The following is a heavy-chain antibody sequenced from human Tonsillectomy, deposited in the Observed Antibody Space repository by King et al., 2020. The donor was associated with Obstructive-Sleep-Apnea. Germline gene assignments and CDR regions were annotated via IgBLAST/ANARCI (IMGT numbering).Heavy chain of an antibody. V-gene: IGHV3-11*01. J-gene: IGHJ5*02. CDR3: ARDLYPSGAYGWFDP. D-gene: IGHD3-10*01. CDR1: GFTFSDYY. CDR2: ISTSGSTI. Sequence: VQLVESGGGLVKPGGSLRLSCAASGFTFSDYYMNWIRQAPGRGLEWISYISTSGSTIYYAGSMKGRFTISRDNAKNSVYLQMNSLRAEDTAVYYCARDLYPSGAYGWFDPWGQGTLVTVSS.